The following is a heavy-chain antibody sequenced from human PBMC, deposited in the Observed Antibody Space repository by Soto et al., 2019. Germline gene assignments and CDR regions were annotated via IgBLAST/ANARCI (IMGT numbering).Heavy chain of an antibody. CDR3: ARAVDYYDSSGYYTHEYFQH. CDR2: ISAYNGNT. Sequence: QVQLVQSGAEVKKPGASVKVSCKASGYTFTSYGISWVRQAPGQGLEWMGWISAYNGNTNYAQKIQGRVTMTTDTSTSTAYMELRSLRSDDPAVYYCARAVDYYDSSGYYTHEYFQHWGQGTLVTVSS. D-gene: IGHD3-22*01. J-gene: IGHJ1*01. V-gene: IGHV1-18*01. CDR1: GYTFTSYG.